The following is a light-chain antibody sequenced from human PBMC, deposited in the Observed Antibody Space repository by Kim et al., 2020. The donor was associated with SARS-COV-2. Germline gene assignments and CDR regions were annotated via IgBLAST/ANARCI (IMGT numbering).Light chain of an antibody. CDR2: DNN. V-gene: IGLV1-51*01. J-gene: IGLJ3*02. CDR3: GTWDSSLSAVV. CDR1: SSNIGNNY. Sequence: QSVLTQPPSVSAAPGQKVSIPCSGGSSNIGNNYVSWYQQFPGTAPKLLIYDNNKRPSGIPDRFSGSKSGTSATRGITGLQTGDEADYYCGTWDSSLSAVVFGGGTQLTVL.